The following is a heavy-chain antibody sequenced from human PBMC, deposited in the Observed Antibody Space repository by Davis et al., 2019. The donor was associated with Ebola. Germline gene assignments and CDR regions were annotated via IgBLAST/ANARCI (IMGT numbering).Heavy chain of an antibody. V-gene: IGHV1-2*04. D-gene: IGHD2-2*02. CDR2: INPNSGGT. CDR3: ARLSVPAAIYDYYYYMDV. Sequence: ASVKVSCKASGYTFTGYYMHWVRQAPGQGLEWMGWINPNSGGTNYAQKFQGWVTMTRDTSISTAYMELSRLRSDDTAVYYCARLSVPAAIYDYYYYMDVWGKGTTVTVSS. CDR1: GYTFTGYY. J-gene: IGHJ6*03.